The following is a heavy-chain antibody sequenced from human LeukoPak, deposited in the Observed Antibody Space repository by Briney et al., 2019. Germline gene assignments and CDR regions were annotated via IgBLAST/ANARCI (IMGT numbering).Heavy chain of an antibody. Sequence: SETLSLTCAVYGGSFSGYYWSWIRQPPGKGLEWIGEINHSGSTNYNPSLKSRVTISVDTSKNQFSLELSSVTAADTAVYYCASERIAAAGTAYYYYGMDVWGQGTTVTVSS. D-gene: IGHD6-13*01. J-gene: IGHJ6*02. CDR3: ASERIAAAGTAYYYYGMDV. V-gene: IGHV4-34*01. CDR1: GGSFSGYY. CDR2: INHSGST.